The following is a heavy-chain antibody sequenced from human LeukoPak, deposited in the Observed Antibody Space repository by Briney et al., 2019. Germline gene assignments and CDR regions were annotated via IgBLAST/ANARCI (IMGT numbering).Heavy chain of an antibody. D-gene: IGHD4/OR15-4a*01. V-gene: IGHV3-53*01. CDR2: IYSDNT. J-gene: IGHJ4*02. CDR3: ARRAGAYSHPYDY. Sequence: GGSLRLTCTDSGFTVSSNSMSWVRQAPGKGLEWVSFIYSDNTHYSDSVKGRFTISRDNSKNTLYLQMNSLRAEDTAVYYCARRAGAYSHPYDYWGQGTLVTVSS. CDR1: GFTVSSNS.